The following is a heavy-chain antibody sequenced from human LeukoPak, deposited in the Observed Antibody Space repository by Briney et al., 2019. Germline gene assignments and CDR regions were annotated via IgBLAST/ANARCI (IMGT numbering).Heavy chain of an antibody. D-gene: IGHD4-23*01. CDR1: GLTFSSYA. CDR3: ARAEGYGGELDS. J-gene: IGHJ4*02. Sequence: PGGSLRLSCAASGLTFSSYAMSWVRQAPGKGLEWVSAISGTGGSTYYADSVKGRFTISRDNSKNTLYLQMNSLRAEDTAVYYCARAEGYGGELDSWGQGTLVTVSS. V-gene: IGHV3-23*01. CDR2: ISGTGGST.